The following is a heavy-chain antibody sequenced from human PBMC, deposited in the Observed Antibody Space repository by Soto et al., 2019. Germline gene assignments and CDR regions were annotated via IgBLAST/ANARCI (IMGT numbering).Heavy chain of an antibody. V-gene: IGHV3-9*01. CDR3: AKGASTTVFAFNDY. D-gene: IGHD4-17*01. CDR2: ISWNSGNL. J-gene: IGHJ4*02. Sequence: EVQLVESGGGLVQPGRSLRLSCAASGFTFDDYAMHWVRQPPGKGLEWVSSISWNSGNLGYADSVKGRFTISRDNAKNSLYLQMNSLRGEDTALYYCAKGASTTVFAFNDYWGQVTLVTVSS. CDR1: GFTFDDYA.